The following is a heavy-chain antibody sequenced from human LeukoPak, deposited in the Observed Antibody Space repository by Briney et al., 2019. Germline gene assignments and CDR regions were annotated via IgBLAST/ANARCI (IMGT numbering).Heavy chain of an antibody. D-gene: IGHD6-13*01. V-gene: IGHV3-21*01. CDR1: GFTFSSNA. Sequence: GGSLRLSCAASGFTFSSNAMSWVRQAGGKGLEWVSSISSSSSYIYYADSVKGRFTISRDNAKNSLYLQMNSLRAEDTAVYYCARIAAAGTAGDYWGQGTLVTVSS. CDR2: ISSSSSYI. CDR3: ARIAAAGTAGDY. J-gene: IGHJ4*02.